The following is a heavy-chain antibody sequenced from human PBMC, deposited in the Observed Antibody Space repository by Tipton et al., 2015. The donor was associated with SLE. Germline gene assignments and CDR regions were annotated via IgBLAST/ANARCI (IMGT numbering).Heavy chain of an antibody. CDR2: IYHSGST. CDR1: GGSISSSSYY. CDR3: ARRHSSSWSGPIYAFDI. J-gene: IGHJ3*02. V-gene: IGHV4-39*07. Sequence: TLSLTCTVSGGSISSSSYYWGWIRQPPGKGLGWIGSIYHSGSTYYNPSLKSRVTISVDTSKNPFSLQLSSVTAADAAVYYCARRHSSSWSGPIYAFDIWGQGTMVTVSS. D-gene: IGHD6-13*01.